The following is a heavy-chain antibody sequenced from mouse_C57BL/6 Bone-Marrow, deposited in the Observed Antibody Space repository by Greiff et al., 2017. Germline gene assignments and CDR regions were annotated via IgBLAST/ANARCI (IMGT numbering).Heavy chain of an antibody. Sequence: EVQLQQSGAELVRPGASVKLSCTASGFNIKDDYIHWVKQRPEQGLEWIGWIDPDIGDTEYASKFQGKATITSDTSSNTAYLQLSSLTSEDTAVYYCSSVDGNYVDFWGQGTPLTVAS. V-gene: IGHV14-4*01. J-gene: IGHJ2*01. CDR2: IDPDIGDT. CDR3: SSVDGNYVDF. CDR1: GFNIKDDY. D-gene: IGHD2-3*01.